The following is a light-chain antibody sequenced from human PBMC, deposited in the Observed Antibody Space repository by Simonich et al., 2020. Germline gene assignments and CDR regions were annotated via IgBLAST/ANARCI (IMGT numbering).Light chain of an antibody. V-gene: IGLV2-14*01. CDR2: DVS. CDR3: SSYTSSSTWV. J-gene: IGLJ3*02. CDR1: SGDVGGYNY. Sequence: QSALTQPASVSGSPGQSITISCTGTSGDVGGYNYVSWYQQHPGKAPKLMIYDVSKRPSGGSNRFSGSKSGNTASLTISGLQAEDEADYYCSSYTSSSTWVFGGGTKLTVL.